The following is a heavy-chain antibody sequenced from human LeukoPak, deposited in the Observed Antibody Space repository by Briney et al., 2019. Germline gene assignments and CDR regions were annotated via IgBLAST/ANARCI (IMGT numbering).Heavy chain of an antibody. Sequence: GGSLRLSCAASGFTFSSYAMSWVRQAPGKGLEWVSAIVGSGASTYYADSVKGRFTISRDNSKNTLHLQMNGLRAEDTAIYHCAKVRVVGDYNWFFDLWGRGTLVTVSS. V-gene: IGHV3-23*01. J-gene: IGHJ2*01. D-gene: IGHD4-17*01. CDR3: AKVRVVGDYNWFFDL. CDR1: GFTFSSYA. CDR2: IVGSGAST.